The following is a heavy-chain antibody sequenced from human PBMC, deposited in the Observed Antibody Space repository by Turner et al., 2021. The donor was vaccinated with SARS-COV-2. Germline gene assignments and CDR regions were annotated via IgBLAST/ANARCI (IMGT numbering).Heavy chain of an antibody. CDR1: GGSISRSSYY. V-gene: IGHV4-39*01. D-gene: IGHD2-21*01. Sequence: QLQLQESGPGLVKPSETLSLTCTVSGGSISRSSYYWGWICQPPGKGLEWIGSIYYSGSTYYNPSLKSRVTISVDTSKNQFSLKLSSVTAADTAVYYCARAHYPGSLFRFDPWGQGTLVTVSS. J-gene: IGHJ5*02. CDR3: ARAHYPGSLFRFDP. CDR2: IYYSGST.